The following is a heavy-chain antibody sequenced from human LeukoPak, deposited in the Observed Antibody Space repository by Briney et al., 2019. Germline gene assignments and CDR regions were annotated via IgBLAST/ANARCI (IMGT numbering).Heavy chain of an antibody. Sequence: GASVKVSCKASGYTFTSYGISWVRQAPGQGLEWMGWISAYNGNTNYAQKLQGRVTMTTDTSTSTAYMELRSLRSDDTAVYYCARVTMVRGVIIMKSFDYWGQGTLVTVSS. V-gene: IGHV1-18*01. D-gene: IGHD3-10*01. CDR1: GYTFTSYG. CDR3: ARVTMVRGVIIMKSFDY. CDR2: ISAYNGNT. J-gene: IGHJ4*02.